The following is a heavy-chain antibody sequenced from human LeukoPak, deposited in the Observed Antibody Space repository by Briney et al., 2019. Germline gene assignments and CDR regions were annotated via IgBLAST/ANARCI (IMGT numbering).Heavy chain of an antibody. J-gene: IGHJ4*02. CDR2: ISGSGFGT. CDR3: TTYGTGRKFDY. Sequence: GGSLRLSCAASGFTFSSYAMSWVRQAPGKGLEWVSVISGSGFGTYYADSVKGRFTISRDNAKNSLYLQMNSLRAEDTAVYYCTTYGTGRKFDYWGQGTLVTVSS. V-gene: IGHV3-23*01. D-gene: IGHD3-10*01. CDR1: GFTFSSYA.